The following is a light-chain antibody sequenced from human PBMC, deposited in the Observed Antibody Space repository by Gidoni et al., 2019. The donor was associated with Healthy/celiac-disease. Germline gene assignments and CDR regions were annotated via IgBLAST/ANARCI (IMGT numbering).Light chain of an antibody. V-gene: IGKV1-9*01. Sequence: IQLTQSPSFLSASVGDRVTITCRASQGISSYLAWYQQKPGKAPKLLIYAASTLQSGVPSRFSGSGSGTEFTLTISSLQPEDFATYYCQQLNSYPCTFGQGTRLEIQ. J-gene: IGKJ5*01. CDR1: QGISSY. CDR3: QQLNSYPCT. CDR2: AAS.